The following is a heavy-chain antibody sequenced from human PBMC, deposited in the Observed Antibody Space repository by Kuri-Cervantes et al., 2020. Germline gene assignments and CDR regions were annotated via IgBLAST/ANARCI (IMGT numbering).Heavy chain of an antibody. D-gene: IGHD3-10*01. CDR1: GFTFDDYA. CDR3: AKDRKYGSGTYYFDS. Sequence: SLKISCAASGFTFDDYAMHWVRQAPGKGLEWVSGISWNSGSIGYADSVEGRFTISKDNFKNTVYLQMNSLRAEDTAMYYCAKDRKYGSGTYYFDSWGQGTLVTVSS. J-gene: IGHJ4*02. CDR2: ISWNSGSI. V-gene: IGHV3-9*01.